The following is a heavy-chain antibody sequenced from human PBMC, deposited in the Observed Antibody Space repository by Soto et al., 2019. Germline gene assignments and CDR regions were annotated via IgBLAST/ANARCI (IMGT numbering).Heavy chain of an antibody. CDR2: IIPIFGTA. Sequence: GASVKVSCKASGGTFSSYAISWVRQAPGQGLEWMGGIIPIFGTANYAQKFQGRVTITADESTSTAYMELSSLRSEDTAVYYCARSALAYYSDSSGKNPFDYWGQGALVTVYS. CDR1: GGTFSSYA. J-gene: IGHJ4*02. V-gene: IGHV1-69*13. D-gene: IGHD3-22*01. CDR3: ARSALAYYSDSSGKNPFDY.